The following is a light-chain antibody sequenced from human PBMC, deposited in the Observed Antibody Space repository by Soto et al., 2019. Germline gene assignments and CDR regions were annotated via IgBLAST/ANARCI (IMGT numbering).Light chain of an antibody. CDR3: QSYDSSLSGWV. J-gene: IGLJ3*02. CDR1: SSNIGAGYD. CDR2: GNG. Sequence: QSVLTQPPSVSGAPGQRVTISCTGSSSNIGAGYDVHWYQQLPGTAPKLLIYGNGNRPSGVPDRFSGSKSGTSASLAITGLQAEDETDHYCQSYDSSLSGWVFGGGTKVTVL. V-gene: IGLV1-40*01.